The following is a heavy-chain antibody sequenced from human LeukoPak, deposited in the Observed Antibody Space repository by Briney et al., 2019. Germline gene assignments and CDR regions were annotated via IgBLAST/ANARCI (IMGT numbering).Heavy chain of an antibody. J-gene: IGHJ4*02. Sequence: PGGSLRLSCAASGFTFSSYAMHWVRQAPGKGLEWIGQVTHTGITQYNPSLKSRVAMPVDTSKNQLSLSLTSLTAADTAVYYCARGRKYTSGYRVTELGSGYSDYWGQGTLVTVSS. CDR2: VTHTGIT. CDR1: GFTFSSYA. CDR3: ARGRKYTSGYRVTELGSGYSDY. D-gene: IGHD5-18*01. V-gene: IGHV4-34*01.